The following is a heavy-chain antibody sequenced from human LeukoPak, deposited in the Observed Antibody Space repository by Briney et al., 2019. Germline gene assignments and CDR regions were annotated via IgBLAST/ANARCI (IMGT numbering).Heavy chain of an antibody. D-gene: IGHD2-8*01. CDR2: ISSNADKT. CDR1: GFHLKNYY. J-gene: IGHJ4*02. V-gene: IGHV3-11*01. Sequence: GGSLRLSCAASGFHLKNYYMTWLRQAPGKGLEWISYISSNADKTYYADSVKGRFTIFRDTAKNSLYLQMDSLRFEDTAIYYCARDRGCCNNAFCPLDQWGQGTLVSVSS. CDR3: ARDRGCCNNAFCPLDQ.